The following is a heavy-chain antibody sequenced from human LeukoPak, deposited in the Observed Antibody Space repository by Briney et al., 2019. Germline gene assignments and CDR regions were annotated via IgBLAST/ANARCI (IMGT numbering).Heavy chain of an antibody. D-gene: IGHD3-3*01. CDR2: ISSSSSYI. V-gene: IGHV3-21*01. Sequence: PGGSLRLSCAASGFIFSTYGLHWVRQAPGKGLEWVSSISSSSSYIYYADSVKGRFTISRDNAKNSLYLQMNSLRAEDTAVYYCARSARDSEIRFLEWLNGYYYYYYMDVWGKGTTATVSS. CDR3: ARSARDSEIRFLEWLNGYYYYYYMDV. J-gene: IGHJ6*03. CDR1: GFIFSTYG.